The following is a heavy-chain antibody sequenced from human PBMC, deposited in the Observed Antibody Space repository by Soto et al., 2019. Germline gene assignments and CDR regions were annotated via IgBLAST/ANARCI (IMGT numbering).Heavy chain of an antibody. CDR2: LKSKTEGGTT. D-gene: IGHD2-21*02. V-gene: IGHV3-15*07. J-gene: IGHJ4*02. CDR3: TAYSYRGTDCSPAY. Sequence: GGSLRLSCAASGFTFSNAWLDWVRQAPGKGLEWVGRLKSKTEGGTTDYAAPVKGRFTISRDDSKSTLYLQMNSLKTEDTAVYYCTAYSYRGTDCSPAYWGQGTLVTVSS. CDR1: GFTFSNAW.